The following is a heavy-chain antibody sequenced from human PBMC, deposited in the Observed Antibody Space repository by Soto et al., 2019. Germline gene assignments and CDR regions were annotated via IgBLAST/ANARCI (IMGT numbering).Heavy chain of an antibody. J-gene: IGHJ3*01. CDR3: AKEGSARYSRASFDF. V-gene: IGHV3-23*01. CDR2: ISGRGDST. Sequence: EVHLLESGGGLVQPGGSLRLSCAASGFTFSNYAMNRVRQAPGKGLEWVSVISGRGDSTDYADSVKGRFTISRDNSKNTLYLQMNSLRVDDTAVYYCAKEGSARYSRASFDFWGQGTMVTVSS. D-gene: IGHD6-19*01. CDR1: GFTFSNYA.